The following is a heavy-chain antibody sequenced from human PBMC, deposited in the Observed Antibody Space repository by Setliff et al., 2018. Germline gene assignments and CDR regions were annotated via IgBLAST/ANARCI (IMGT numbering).Heavy chain of an antibody. CDR3: TRDFLGATASFDI. V-gene: IGHV1-3*01. Sequence: GASVKVSCKASGYTSTNYAIHWVRQAPGQRLEWMGWINAGNGNRKYSQRFQGRVTITRDTSASTVFLELSTLRSEDTAVYYCTRDFLGATASFDIWGQGTMVTVSS. CDR2: INAGNGNR. CDR1: GYTSTNYA. J-gene: IGHJ3*02. D-gene: IGHD3-3*01.